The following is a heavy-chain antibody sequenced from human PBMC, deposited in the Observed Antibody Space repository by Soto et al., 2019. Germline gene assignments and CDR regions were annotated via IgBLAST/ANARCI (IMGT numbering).Heavy chain of an antibody. D-gene: IGHD6-13*01. CDR3: ARPQAAAGTHRYFDL. Sequence: PSETLSLTCAVYGGSFSGYYWTWIRQPPGTGLEWIGEINHSGSTNYNPSLKSRVTISVDTSKNQFSLKLSSVTAADTAVYYCARPQAAAGTHRYFDLWGRGTLVTVSS. CDR1: GGSFSGYY. V-gene: IGHV4-34*01. CDR2: INHSGST. J-gene: IGHJ2*01.